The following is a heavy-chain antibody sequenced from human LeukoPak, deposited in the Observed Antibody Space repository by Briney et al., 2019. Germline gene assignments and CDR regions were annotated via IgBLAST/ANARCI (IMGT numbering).Heavy chain of an antibody. D-gene: IGHD2-2*01. CDR2: IIPIFGTA. CDR3: ARGGGCSSTSCYP. CDR1: GGTFSSYA. V-gene: IGHV1-69*05. Sequence: SVKVSCKASGGTFSSYAISWVRQAPGQGLEWMGGIIPIFGTANYAQKFQGRVTITTDESTSTAYMELSSPRSEDTAVYYCARGGGCSSTSCYPWGQGTLVTVSA. J-gene: IGHJ4*02.